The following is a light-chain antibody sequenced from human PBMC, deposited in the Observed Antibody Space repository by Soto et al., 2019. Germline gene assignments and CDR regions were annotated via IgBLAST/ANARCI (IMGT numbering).Light chain of an antibody. CDR2: AAS. J-gene: IGKJ3*01. Sequence: DIQMTQSPTSLSASVGDRVTITCRASQGIRNFVAWYQQKPVKAPKLLIYAASTLQSGVPARFSGSGSGTDFTLTINSLQPEDVATYSCQNYSSVPVFGPGTKVEI. V-gene: IGKV1-27*01. CDR1: QGIRNF. CDR3: QNYSSVPV.